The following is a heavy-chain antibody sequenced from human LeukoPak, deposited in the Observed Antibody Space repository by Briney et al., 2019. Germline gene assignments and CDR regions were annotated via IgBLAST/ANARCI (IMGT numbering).Heavy chain of an antibody. CDR1: GGSISSGSYY. D-gene: IGHD5-18*01. Sequence: SQTLSLTCTVSGGSISSGSYYWSWIRQPAGKGLEWIGRIYTSGSTNYNPSLKSRVTMSVDTSKNQFSLKLSSVTAADTAVYYCARGGAIRGYSSWGQGTLVTVSS. V-gene: IGHV4-61*02. J-gene: IGHJ4*02. CDR3: ARGGAIRGYSS. CDR2: IYTSGST.